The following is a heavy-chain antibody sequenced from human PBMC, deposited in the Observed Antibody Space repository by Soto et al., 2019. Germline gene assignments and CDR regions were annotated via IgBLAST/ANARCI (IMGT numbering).Heavy chain of an antibody. V-gene: IGHV4-59*01. CDR2: VHYSGST. Sequence: PSETLSLTCSISGGSLSNYYWSWIRRTPGKGLEWIGYVHYSGSTNYNPSLQGRVTISVDTSKNQFSLGLRSVTAADTAVYFCAIGRKASKGWFDTWGQGIMVTVSS. CDR1: GGSLSNYY. CDR3: AIGRKASKGWFDT. D-gene: IGHD2-2*01. J-gene: IGHJ5*02.